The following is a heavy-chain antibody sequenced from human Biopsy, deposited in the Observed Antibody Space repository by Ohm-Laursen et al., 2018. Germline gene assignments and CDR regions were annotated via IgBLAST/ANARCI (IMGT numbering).Heavy chain of an antibody. J-gene: IGHJ2*01. V-gene: IGHV3-11*01. CDR3: AKDQPDLAVVVAAHWYFDL. CDR2: ISSGGDTV. D-gene: IGHD2-15*01. CDR1: GFTFSEYY. Sequence: SLRLSCSASGFTFSEYYMNWIRHTPERGLEWVAYISSGGDTVSYADSVKGRFTISRDNSKKTLYLQMNSLRAEDTAIYYCAKDQPDLAVVVAAHWYFDLWGRGTLVTVSS.